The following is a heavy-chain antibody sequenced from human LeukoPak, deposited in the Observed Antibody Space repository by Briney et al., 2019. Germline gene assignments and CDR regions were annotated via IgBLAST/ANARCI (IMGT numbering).Heavy chain of an antibody. CDR1: GGTFSSYA. Sequence: GASVKVSCKASGGTFSSYAISWVRQAPGQGLEWMGWINPNSGGTNYAQKFQGRVTMTRDTSISTAYMELSRLRSDDTAVYYCARYYYDSSGSSFDYWGQGTLVTVSS. D-gene: IGHD3-22*01. CDR2: INPNSGGT. V-gene: IGHV1-2*02. CDR3: ARYYYDSSGSSFDY. J-gene: IGHJ4*02.